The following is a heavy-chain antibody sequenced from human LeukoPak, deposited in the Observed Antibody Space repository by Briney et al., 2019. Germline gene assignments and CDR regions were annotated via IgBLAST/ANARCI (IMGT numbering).Heavy chain of an antibody. CDR1: GGTFSSYA. Sequence: ASVKVSCKASGGTFSSYAISWVRQAPGQGLEWMGIIYPSGRSIDYAQKFQGRLTITRDTSTSTVYLELSSLRSEDTAVYYCAIAEGEFDYWGQGTLVTVSS. CDR3: AIAEGEFDY. D-gene: IGHD2-21*01. V-gene: IGHV1-46*01. J-gene: IGHJ4*02. CDR2: IYPSGRSI.